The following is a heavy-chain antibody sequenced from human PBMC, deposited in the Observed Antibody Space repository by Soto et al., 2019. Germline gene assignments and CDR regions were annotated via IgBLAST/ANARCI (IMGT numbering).Heavy chain of an antibody. CDR2: ISSSGGST. J-gene: IGHJ1*01. CDR1: GFTFSNYA. CDR3: ARDILGGSYDFSH. V-gene: IGHV3-23*01. D-gene: IGHD3-3*01. Sequence: PGGSLRLSCAGSGFTFSNYAMSWFRQAPGKGLEWVSAISSSGGSTYYADSVKGRFTISRDSPKNTLYLHMNSLRAEDTAVYHCARDILGGSYDFSHGGQGALVTVSS.